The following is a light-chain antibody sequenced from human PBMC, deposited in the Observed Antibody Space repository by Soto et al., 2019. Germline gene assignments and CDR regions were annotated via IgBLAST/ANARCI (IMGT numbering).Light chain of an antibody. CDR1: QSITTW. J-gene: IGKJ4*01. V-gene: IGKV1-5*01. CDR3: QQYISYPLT. Sequence: DIQMTQSPSTLSASVGDGVTITCRASQSITTWLAWYQQKPGKAPKLLLSDASTLETGVPSRFSGSGSGTQFTLTIAGLQPDAVATYYCQQYISYPLTFGGGTKV. CDR2: DAS.